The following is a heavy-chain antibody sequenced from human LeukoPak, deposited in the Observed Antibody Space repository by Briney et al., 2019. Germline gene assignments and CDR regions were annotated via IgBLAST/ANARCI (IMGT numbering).Heavy chain of an antibody. Sequence: GGSLRLSCAASGFTFSSYSMNWVRQAPGKGLEWVSSISSSSSYIYYADSVKGRFTISRDNAENSLYLQMNSLRAEDTAVYYCARGLDSSGSTYYDFWSGGYYFDYWGQGTLVTVSS. J-gene: IGHJ4*02. CDR2: ISSSSSYI. V-gene: IGHV3-21*01. CDR3: ARGLDSSGSTYYDFWSGGYYFDY. CDR1: GFTFSSYS. D-gene: IGHD3-3*01.